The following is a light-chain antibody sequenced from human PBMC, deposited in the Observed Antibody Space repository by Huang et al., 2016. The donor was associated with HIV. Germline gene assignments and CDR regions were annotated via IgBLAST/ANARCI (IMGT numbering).Light chain of an antibody. CDR2: KAS. CDR1: QTINTW. J-gene: IGKJ1*01. V-gene: IGKV1-5*03. CDR3: QHYDTYSPWT. Sequence: DIQMTQSPSTLSASVGDRVTITCRASQTINTWLAWYQQKPGKAPKVLIYKASTLQSGVPSRCTGTGSGTEITLTISSLQPDDFATYYCQHYDTYSPWTFGQGTKVEIK.